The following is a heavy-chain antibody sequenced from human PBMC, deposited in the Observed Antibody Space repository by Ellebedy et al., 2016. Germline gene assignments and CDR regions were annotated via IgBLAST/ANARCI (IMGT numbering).Heavy chain of an antibody. Sequence: GESLKISXAASGFTFSSYWMSWVRQAPGKGLEWVANIKQDGSEKYYVDSVKGRFTISRDNAKNSLYLQMNSLRAEDTAVYYCARGMYSSSPAFDYWGQGTLVTVSS. CDR1: GFTFSSYW. CDR3: ARGMYSSSPAFDY. V-gene: IGHV3-7*01. D-gene: IGHD6-6*01. J-gene: IGHJ4*02. CDR2: IKQDGSEK.